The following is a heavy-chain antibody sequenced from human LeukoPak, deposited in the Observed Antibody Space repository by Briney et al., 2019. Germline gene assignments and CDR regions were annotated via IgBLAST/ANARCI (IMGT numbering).Heavy chain of an antibody. CDR2: INSDGSWT. V-gene: IGHV3-74*01. D-gene: IGHD2/OR15-2a*01. CDR1: GNYW. CDR3: VSFYETY. J-gene: IGHJ4*02. Sequence: GGSLRLSCAASGNYWMRWVRQVPGKGLVWVSHINSDGSWTSYADSVKGRFTISKDNAKNTVYLQMNSLRAEDTAVYYCVSFYETYWGRGTLVTVSS.